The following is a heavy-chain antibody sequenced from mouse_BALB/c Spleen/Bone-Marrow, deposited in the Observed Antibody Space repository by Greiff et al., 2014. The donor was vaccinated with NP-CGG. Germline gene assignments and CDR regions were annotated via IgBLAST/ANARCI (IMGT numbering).Heavy chain of an antibody. J-gene: IGHJ3*01. D-gene: IGHD2-1*01. Sequence: VKLQESGAELVKPGASVKLSCKASGYTFTSYYIYWVKQRPGQGLEWIGEINPSNGGTNFNEKFKSKATLTVDKSSSTAYMHLSSLTSEDSAVYYCTRSNGNWFAYWGQGTLVTVSA. V-gene: IGHV1S81*02. CDR3: TRSNGNWFAY. CDR2: INPSNGGT. CDR1: GYTFTSYY.